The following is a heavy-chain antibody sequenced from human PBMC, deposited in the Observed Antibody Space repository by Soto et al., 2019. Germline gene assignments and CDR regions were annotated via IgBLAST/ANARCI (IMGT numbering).Heavy chain of an antibody. V-gene: IGHV1-69*08. CDR2: IIPFGNIA. CDR1: GGSFSSYS. J-gene: IGHJ4*02. CDR3: ARDTAVTNAPIRMAY. Sequence: QVQLVQSGAEVKKPGSSVKVSCKASGGSFSSYSYNWVRQAPGQGLEGMGRIIPFGNIANDGQAFQDRVTISAHTSASTVYMALRSLTSADTALYYCARDTAVTNAPIRMAYWGQGTLVTVSS. D-gene: IGHD4-4*01.